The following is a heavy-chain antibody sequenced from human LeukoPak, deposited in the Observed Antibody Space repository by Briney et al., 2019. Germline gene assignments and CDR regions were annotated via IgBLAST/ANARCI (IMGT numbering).Heavy chain of an antibody. CDR3: ARGREIVGPRKEYLDY. Sequence: SETLSLTCAVYGGSFSGYYWSWIRQPPGKGLEWIGEINHSGSTNYNPSLKSRVTISVDTSKNQFSLKLSSVTAADTAVYYCARGREIVGPRKEYLDYWGQGTLVTVSS. D-gene: IGHD1-26*01. J-gene: IGHJ4*02. V-gene: IGHV4-34*01. CDR2: INHSGST. CDR1: GGSFSGYY.